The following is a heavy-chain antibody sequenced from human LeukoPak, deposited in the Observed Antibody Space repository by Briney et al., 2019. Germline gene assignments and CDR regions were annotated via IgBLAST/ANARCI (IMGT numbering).Heavy chain of an antibody. CDR1: GFTLSIYT. Sequence: GGSLRLSCAASGFTLSIYTMNWVRQAPGKGLEWVSYMSTSGSISYADSVKGRFTISRDNAKNSLYLQMNSLRDEDTAVYYYARMIDYNYGYAFDYWGQGTLVTVSS. V-gene: IGHV3-48*02. CDR3: ARMIDYNYGYAFDY. D-gene: IGHD5-18*01. J-gene: IGHJ4*02. CDR2: MSTSGSI.